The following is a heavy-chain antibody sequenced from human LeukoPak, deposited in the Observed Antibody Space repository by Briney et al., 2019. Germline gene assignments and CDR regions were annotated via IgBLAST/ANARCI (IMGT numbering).Heavy chain of an antibody. V-gene: IGHV1-69*04. Sequence: GSSVKVSCKASGGTFSSYAISWVRQAPGQGLEWMGRIIPILGIANYAQKFQGRVTITADKSTSTAYMELSSLRSEDTAVYYCARESESHYYYYYGMDVWGQGTTVTVSS. CDR1: GGTFSSYA. J-gene: IGHJ6*02. CDR2: IIPILGIA. CDR3: ARESESHYYYYYGMDV.